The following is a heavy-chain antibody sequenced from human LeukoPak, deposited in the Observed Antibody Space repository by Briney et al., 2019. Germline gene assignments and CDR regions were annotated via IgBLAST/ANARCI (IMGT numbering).Heavy chain of an antibody. J-gene: IGHJ4*02. D-gene: IGHD4-17*01. CDR2: IYYNGNT. Sequence: SQTLSLTCTVSGGSISSSGYYWSWICQRPGKGLEWVGYIYYNGNTYYNPSLKSRIAISVDTSENPFSLRLTSVTAADTAVYYCARDGGTVTHFDYWGQGTLVTVSS. V-gene: IGHV4-31*03. CDR1: GGSISSSGYY. CDR3: ARDGGTVTHFDY.